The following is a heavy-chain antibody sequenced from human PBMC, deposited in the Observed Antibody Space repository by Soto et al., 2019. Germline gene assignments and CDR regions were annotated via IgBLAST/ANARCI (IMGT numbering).Heavy chain of an antibody. J-gene: IGHJ4*02. V-gene: IGHV3-23*01. CDR3: AKDAYLSGLGY. D-gene: IGHD2-15*01. CDR2: ISDSGKNT. CDR1: GFTFNSYA. Sequence: PVGSLRLSCAASGFTFNSYAMNWVRQAPGKGLEWVSFISDSGKNTYYADSVKGRFTISRDNSKNTLYLQMSSLRVEDTAVYYCAKDAYLSGLGYWGQGTLVTVSS.